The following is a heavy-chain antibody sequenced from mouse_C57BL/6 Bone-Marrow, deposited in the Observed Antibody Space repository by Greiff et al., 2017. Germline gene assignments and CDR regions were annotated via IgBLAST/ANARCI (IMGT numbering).Heavy chain of an antibody. CDR3: AREEGDYAMDY. J-gene: IGHJ4*01. V-gene: IGHV1-81*01. CDR2: IYPRSGNT. CDR1: GYTFTSYG. Sequence: VQRVESGAELARPGASVKLSCKASGYTFTSYGISWVKQRTGQGLEWIGEIYPRSGNTYYNEKFKGKATLTADKSSSTAYMELRSLTSEDSAVYFCAREEGDYAMDYWGQGTSVTVSS.